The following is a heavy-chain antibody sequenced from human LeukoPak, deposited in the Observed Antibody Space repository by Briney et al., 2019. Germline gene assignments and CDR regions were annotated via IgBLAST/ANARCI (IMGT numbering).Heavy chain of an antibody. D-gene: IGHD2-15*01. CDR1: GFTFSSYS. V-gene: IGHV3-48*01. CDR2: ISSSSSTI. Sequence: QAGGSLRLSCAASGFTFSSYSMNWVRQAPGKGLEWVSYISSSSSTIYYADSVKGRFTISRDNAKNSLYLQMNSLRAEDSAVYYCARTSGYCSGGSCYVRAFDIWGQGTMVTVSS. CDR3: ARTSGYCSGGSCYVRAFDI. J-gene: IGHJ3*02.